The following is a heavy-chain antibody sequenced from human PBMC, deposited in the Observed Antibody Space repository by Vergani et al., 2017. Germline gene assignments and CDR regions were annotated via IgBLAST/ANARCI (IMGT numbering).Heavy chain of an antibody. CDR3: ARSGYSDEENWCDP. CDR1: GGTFSSYA. V-gene: IGHV1-69*01. CDR2: TIPIFGTA. Sequence: QVQLVQSGAEVKKPGSSVKVSCKASGGTFSSYAISWVRQAPGQGLEWMGGTIPIFGTANYAQKFQGRVTITADESTSTAYMELSSLRSEDTAVYYFARSGYSDEENWCDPWGQGTTVTVSS. D-gene: IGHD5-18*01. J-gene: IGHJ5*01.